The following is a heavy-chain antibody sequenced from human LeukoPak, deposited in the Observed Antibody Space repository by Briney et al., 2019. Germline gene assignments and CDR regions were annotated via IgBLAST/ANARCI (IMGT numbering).Heavy chain of an antibody. D-gene: IGHD3-9*01. Sequence: SETLSLTCTVSGYSISSGYYWGWIRQPPGKGLEWIGSIYHSGSTYYNPSLKSRVTISVDTSKNQFSLKLSSVTAADTAVYYCASTTGYYNGDAFDIWGQGTMVAVSS. V-gene: IGHV4-38-2*02. CDR3: ASTTGYYNGDAFDI. CDR1: GYSISSGYY. CDR2: IYHSGST. J-gene: IGHJ3*02.